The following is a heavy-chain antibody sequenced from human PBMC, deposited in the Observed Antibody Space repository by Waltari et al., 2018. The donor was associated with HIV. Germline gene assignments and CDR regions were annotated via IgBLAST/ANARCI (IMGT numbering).Heavy chain of an antibody. J-gene: IGHJ4*02. D-gene: IGHD3-22*01. CDR2: IYSGGIT. CDR3: ARTYYYDSSGYWGYFDY. V-gene: IGHV3-53*01. Sequence: EVQLVESGGGLIQPGGSLRLSCAASGFTVSSNYMSWVRQAPGKGLEWVSVIYSGGITYYADSVKGRFTISRDNSKNTLYLQMNSLRAEDTAVYYCARTYYYDSSGYWGYFDYWGQGTLVTVSS. CDR1: GFTVSSNY.